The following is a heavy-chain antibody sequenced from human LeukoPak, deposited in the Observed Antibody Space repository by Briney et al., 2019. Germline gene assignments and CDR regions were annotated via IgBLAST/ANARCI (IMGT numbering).Heavy chain of an antibody. CDR2: ISSSGSTI. V-gene: IGHV3-48*03. D-gene: IGHD1-26*01. Sequence: GGSLRLPCAASGFTFSTSDMNWICQAPGKGLEWVSHISSSGSTITYADSVKGRFTVSRVNTKNSLYLQMNSLRADDTAIYYCARTKWQLPWAWGQGTLVTVSS. CDR1: GFTFSTSD. CDR3: ARTKWQLPWA. J-gene: IGHJ1*01.